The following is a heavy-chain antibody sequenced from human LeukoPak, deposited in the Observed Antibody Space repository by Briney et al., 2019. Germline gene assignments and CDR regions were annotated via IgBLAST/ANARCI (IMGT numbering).Heavy chain of an antibody. Sequence: GSLRLSCAASGFTFSSYGMHWVRQAPGKGLEWVAFIRYDGSNKYYADSVKGRFTISRDNSKNTLYLQMNSPRAEDTAVYYCATFTYYYDSSGYSQGDYWGQGTLVTVSS. CDR1: GFTFSSYG. CDR3: ATFTYYYDSSGYSQGDY. CDR2: IRYDGSNK. J-gene: IGHJ4*02. D-gene: IGHD3-22*01. V-gene: IGHV3-30*02.